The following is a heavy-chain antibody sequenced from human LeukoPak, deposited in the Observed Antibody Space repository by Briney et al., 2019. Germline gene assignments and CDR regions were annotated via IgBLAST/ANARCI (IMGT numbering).Heavy chain of an antibody. V-gene: IGHV3-15*01. Sequence: GGSLRLSCAASGFTFHNAWMTWVRQAPGRGLEWVGRMKSNRDGGTSDYAAPVKGRFTISRDDSKNTLYLHMNSLRAEDTAVYYCTTLSNEVLYWGQGTLVTVS. D-gene: IGHD4-11*01. CDR1: GFTFHNAW. CDR2: MKSNRDGGTS. J-gene: IGHJ4*02. CDR3: TTLSNEVLY.